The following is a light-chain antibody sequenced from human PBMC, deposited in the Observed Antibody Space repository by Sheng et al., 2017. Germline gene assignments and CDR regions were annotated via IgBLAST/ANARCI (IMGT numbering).Light chain of an antibody. CDR3: QQRT. CDR2: GAS. V-gene: IGKV3-20*01. Sequence: EIVLTQSPGTLSLSVGERATLSCRASQSLTGRTLAWYQQKPGQTPRVLIYGASTRGTGIPDRFSGSGSGTDFTLSISRLEPEDFAVYYCQQRTFGQGTRLEIK. CDR1: QSLTGRT. J-gene: IGKJ5*01.